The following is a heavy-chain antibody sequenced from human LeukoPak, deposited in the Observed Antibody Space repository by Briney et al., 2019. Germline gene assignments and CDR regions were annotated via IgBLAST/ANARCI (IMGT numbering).Heavy chain of an antibody. J-gene: IGHJ4*02. D-gene: IGHD3-16*01. CDR3: ASAEGG. Sequence: SETLSLTCTVSGYSISSGYYWSWIRQPPGQGLEWIRYIYYSGSTNYNPSLKSRVTISVDTSKNQFSLKLSSVTAADTAVYYCASAEGGWGQGTLVTASS. CDR2: IYYSGST. CDR1: GYSISSGYY. V-gene: IGHV4-61*01.